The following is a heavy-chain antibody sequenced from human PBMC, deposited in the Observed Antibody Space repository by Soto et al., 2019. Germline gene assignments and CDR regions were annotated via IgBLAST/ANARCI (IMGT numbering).Heavy chain of an antibody. V-gene: IGHV3-21*01. Sequence: GGSLRLSCAASGFTFSNSTMNWVRQAPGKGLEWVACITSSGSFIYYADSMRGRFTISRDDAKKSLYLQMNSLRAEDTAVYYCARVPAASDRTAFYYVSKFFYFDYWGRGTQVTVSS. J-gene: IGHJ4*02. CDR3: ARVPAASDRTAFYYVSKFFYFDY. CDR2: ITSSGSFI. CDR1: GFTFSNST. D-gene: IGHD3-22*01.